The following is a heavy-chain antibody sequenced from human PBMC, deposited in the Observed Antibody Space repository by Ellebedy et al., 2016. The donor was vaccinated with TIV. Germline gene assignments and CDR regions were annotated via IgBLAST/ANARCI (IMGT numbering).Heavy chain of an antibody. CDR3: ARIQTNWYFNL. Sequence: PGGSLRLSCAASGLTFSSHAMSWVRQAPGKGLEWVSYITNTGSNTFYAASVKGRFTISRDNSNNTLYLQLNSLRAEDTALFYCARIQTNWYFNLWGRGTLVTVSS. J-gene: IGHJ2*01. CDR1: GLTFSSHA. CDR2: ITNTGSNT. D-gene: IGHD1-1*01. V-gene: IGHV3-23*01.